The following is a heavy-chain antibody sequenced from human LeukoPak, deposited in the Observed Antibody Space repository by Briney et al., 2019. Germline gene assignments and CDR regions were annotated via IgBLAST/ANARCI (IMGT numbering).Heavy chain of an antibody. CDR1: GGSISSGDYY. J-gene: IGHJ6*03. CDR3: ARVVLGVVVPAAIWGDSFYYYYMDV. V-gene: IGHV4-30-4*08. Sequence: SETLSLTCTVSGGSISSGDYYWSWIRQPPGKGLEWIGYIYYSGSTYYNPSLKSRVTISVDTSKNQFSLKPSSVTAADTAVYYCARVVLGVVVPAAIWGDSFYYYYMDVWGKGTTVTVSS. D-gene: IGHD2-2*02. CDR2: IYYSGST.